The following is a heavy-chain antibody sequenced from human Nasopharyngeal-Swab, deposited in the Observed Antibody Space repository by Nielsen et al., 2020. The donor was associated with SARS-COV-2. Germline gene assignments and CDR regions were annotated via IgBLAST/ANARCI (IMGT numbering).Heavy chain of an antibody. J-gene: IGHJ4*02. V-gene: IGHV3-23*01. Sequence: GESLKISCPASGFNFASLAMPWVRQAPGPGLEWVSTIGTGDDTYYTDSVKGRFAISRDNSKNKVYLQMDSLRPDDTALYYCAKTFLIAPRTYDYWGQATLVTVSS. D-gene: IGHD2/OR15-2a*01. CDR1: GFNFASLA. CDR3: AKTFLIAPRTYDY. CDR2: IGTGDDT.